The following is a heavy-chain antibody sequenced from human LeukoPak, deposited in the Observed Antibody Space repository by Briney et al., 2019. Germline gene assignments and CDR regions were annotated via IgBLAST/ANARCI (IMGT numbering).Heavy chain of an antibody. V-gene: IGHV3-33*01. D-gene: IGHD2-2*01. CDR2: IWYDGSNK. Sequence: PGGSLRLSCAASGFTFSSYGMHWVRQAPGKGLEWVAVIWYDGSNKYYADSVKGRFTISRDNSKNTLYLQMNSLRAEDTAVCYCARDAESVVVPAAVFDYWGQGTLVTVSS. CDR3: ARDAESVVVPAAVFDY. J-gene: IGHJ4*02. CDR1: GFTFSSYG.